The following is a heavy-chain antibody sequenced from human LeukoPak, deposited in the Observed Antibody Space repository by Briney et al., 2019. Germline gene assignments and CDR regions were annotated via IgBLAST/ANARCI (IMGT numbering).Heavy chain of an antibody. J-gene: IGHJ6*02. D-gene: IGHD6-19*01. CDR3: ARDIWTPRPPQAGGWYRYGMDV. CDR1: GFTFSSYT. Sequence: GGSLRLSCAASGFTFSSYTMNWVCQAPGKGLEWVSYISSSGSTIYYADSVKGRFTISRDNSKNTLYLQMNSLRAEDTAVYYCARDIWTPRPPQAGGWYRYGMDVWGQGTTVTVSS. V-gene: IGHV3-48*01. CDR2: ISSSGSTI.